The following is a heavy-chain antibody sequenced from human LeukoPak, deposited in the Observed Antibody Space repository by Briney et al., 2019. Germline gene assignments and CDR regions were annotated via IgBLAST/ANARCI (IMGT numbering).Heavy chain of an antibody. CDR1: GYTFTSYD. Sequence: ASVKVSCKASGYTFTSYDINWVRQATGQGLEWMGWMNPNSGNTGYAQKFQGRVTMTRNTSISTAYMELSSLRSEDTAVYYCARGHSGSHAPDYWGQGTLVTVSS. V-gene: IGHV1-8*01. D-gene: IGHD1-26*01. CDR3: ARGHSGSHAPDY. J-gene: IGHJ4*02. CDR2: MNPNSGNT.